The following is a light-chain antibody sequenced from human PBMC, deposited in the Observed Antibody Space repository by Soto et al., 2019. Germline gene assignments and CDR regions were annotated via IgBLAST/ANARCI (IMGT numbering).Light chain of an antibody. J-gene: IGKJ2*01. Sequence: DIQMTQSPSTLSASVGDRVTITCRASQSISSWLAWYQQKPGKAPKLLIYKACSLESGVPSRFSGSGSGTEFTLTISSLKPDDFATYYCQQYNSYSYTFGQGTKLEIK. CDR2: KAC. CDR1: QSISSW. CDR3: QQYNSYSYT. V-gene: IGKV1-5*03.